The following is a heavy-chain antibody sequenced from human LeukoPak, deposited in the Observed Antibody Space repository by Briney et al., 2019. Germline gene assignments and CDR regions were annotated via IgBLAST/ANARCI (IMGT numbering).Heavy chain of an antibody. D-gene: IGHD6-13*01. V-gene: IGHV4-31*03. CDR3: EREGGAAGIGY. CDR1: VGSTSSGASY. Sequence: TLSHTPTVSVGSTSSGASYCSWIRQHPGKGLEWIGYIYYSGSTYYNPSLKSRVTISVDTSKNQFSLKLRSVTAADTAVYYCEREGGAAGIGYWGQGTLVSVSS. CDR2: IYYSGST. J-gene: IGHJ4*02.